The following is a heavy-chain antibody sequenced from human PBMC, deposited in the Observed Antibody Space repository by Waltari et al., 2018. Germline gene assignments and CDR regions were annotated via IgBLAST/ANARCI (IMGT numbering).Heavy chain of an antibody. CDR2: IKQDGSEK. J-gene: IGHJ4*02. D-gene: IGHD2-21*02. CDR1: GFTFTNHG. V-gene: IGHV3-7*04. CDR3: ARGVTTVEY. Sequence: EVQLVASGGGLVKPGGSLRLAFSGLGFTFTNHGLGWVRQAPGKGREWVASIKQDGSEKYYVDSMKGRFTISRDNAKNSLSLQMDSLRAEDTAVYFCARGVTTVEYWGQGTLVTVSS.